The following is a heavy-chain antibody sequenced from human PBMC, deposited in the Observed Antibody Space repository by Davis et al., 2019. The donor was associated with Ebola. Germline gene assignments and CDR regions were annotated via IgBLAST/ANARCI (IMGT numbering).Heavy chain of an antibody. Sequence: GSLRPSCTIPGGSISNYYWSWIRQPPGKGLEWIGYVYYSGTTSYNPSLKSRVTISIGTSKDQFSLRLTSVTEADTAVYYCAKGVGDYGWFDPWGQGTLVTVSA. V-gene: IGHV4-59*01. D-gene: IGHD4-17*01. CDR1: GGSISNYY. J-gene: IGHJ5*02. CDR2: VYYSGTT. CDR3: AKGVGDYGWFDP.